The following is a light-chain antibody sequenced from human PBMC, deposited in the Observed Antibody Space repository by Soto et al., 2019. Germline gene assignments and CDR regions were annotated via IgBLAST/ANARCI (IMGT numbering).Light chain of an antibody. Sequence: ALTQPPSASGTPGQRVTISCSGSSSNIGSNYVCWYQHLPGTAPKLLIYSNNQRPSGVPDRFSGSKSGTSASLAISGLRSEDEADYYCATWDDSLSGHYVFGTGTK. V-gene: IGLV1-47*02. CDR3: ATWDDSLSGHYV. CDR1: SSNIGSNY. CDR2: SNN. J-gene: IGLJ1*01.